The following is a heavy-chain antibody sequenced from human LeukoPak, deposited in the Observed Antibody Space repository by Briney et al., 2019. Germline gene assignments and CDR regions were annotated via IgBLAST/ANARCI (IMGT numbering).Heavy chain of an antibody. CDR1: GYTFTSYD. D-gene: IGHD3-16*01. CDR3: ARESRDYSFDY. Sequence: ASVKVPCKASGYTFTSYDINWVRQATGQGLEWMGWMNPNSGNTGYAQKFQGRVTMTRNTSISTAYMELTRLRSDDTAVYYCARESRDYSFDYWGQGTLATVSS. V-gene: IGHV1-8*01. CDR2: MNPNSGNT. J-gene: IGHJ4*02.